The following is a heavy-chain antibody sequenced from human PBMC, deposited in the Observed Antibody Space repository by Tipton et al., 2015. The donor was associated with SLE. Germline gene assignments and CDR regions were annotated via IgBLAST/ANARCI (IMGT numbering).Heavy chain of an antibody. CDR3: AKVAVGAFDY. CDR2: IRYDGSNK. J-gene: IGHJ4*02. D-gene: IGHD1-26*01. Sequence: SLRLSCAASGFTFSSYGMHWVRQVPGKGLEWVAFIRYDGSNKHYADSVKGRFTISRDNSKNTLYLQMNSLRPEDTAVYYCAKVAVGAFDYWGQGTLVTVSS. CDR1: GFTFSSYG. V-gene: IGHV3-30*02.